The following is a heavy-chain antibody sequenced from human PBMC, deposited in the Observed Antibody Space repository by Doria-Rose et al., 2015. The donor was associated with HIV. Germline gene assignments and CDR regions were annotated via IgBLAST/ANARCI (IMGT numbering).Heavy chain of an antibody. J-gene: IGHJ6*02. V-gene: IGHV3-53*01. D-gene: IGHD6-6*01. CDR1: GFTVCSNY. CDR3: ARDLPFETGSSSSGMDD. Sequence: VQIVQSGGGLIQPGGSLRLSCAASGFTVCSNYISWVRQSPGKGLEWVSVIYSGISTYYADAGKGRFTITRDNSKNTLNLQMNSRRAEDTAVYYGARDLPFETGSSSSGMDDWDQGNTVTVSS. CDR2: IYSGIST.